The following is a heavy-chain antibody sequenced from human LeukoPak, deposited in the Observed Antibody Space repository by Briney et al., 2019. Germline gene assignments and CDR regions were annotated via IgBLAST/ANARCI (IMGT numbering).Heavy chain of an antibody. CDR2: FRASDDTT. CDR3: AKSLRAAAGTGASDI. CDR1: GFTFSNYD. Sequence: PGGSLRLSCAASGFTFSNYDMSWVRQAPGKGLEWVSSFRASDDTTYYADSVKGRFTISRDNSKNTLYLQMNSLRVEDTAVYYCAKSLRAAAGTGASDIWGQGTMVTVSS. J-gene: IGHJ3*02. D-gene: IGHD6-13*01. V-gene: IGHV3-23*01.